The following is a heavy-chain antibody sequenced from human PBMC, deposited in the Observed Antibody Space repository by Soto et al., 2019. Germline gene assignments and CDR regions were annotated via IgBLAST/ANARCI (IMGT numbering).Heavy chain of an antibody. V-gene: IGHV6-1*01. J-gene: IGHJ5*02. Sequence: SETLSLTCVISGDRVASNNAAWNWIRQSPSRGLEWLGRTYYRSKWYSVSAVSVKGRVTIKPDTSKNQFSLQLDSVTPEDTAVYYCARGPAILNPWGQGTLVTVSS. CDR3: ARGPAILNP. CDR1: GDRVASNNAA. CDR2: TYYRSKWYS. D-gene: IGHD3-3*01.